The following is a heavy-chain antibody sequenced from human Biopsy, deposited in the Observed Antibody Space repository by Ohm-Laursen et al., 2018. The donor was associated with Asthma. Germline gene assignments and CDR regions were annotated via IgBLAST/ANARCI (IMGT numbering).Heavy chain of an antibody. CDR2: IYYSGGT. CDR3: ARTTYGHDGFDP. D-gene: IGHD4-17*01. CDR1: SGSGGYMRSGNYY. J-gene: IGHJ5*02. Sequence: TLSLTCSLSSGSGGYMRSGNYYWGWIRQHPVKGLEWIGHIYYSGGTYYNPSLKSRVSISLDTSKNQFSLSLNSVTAADTAVYYCARTTYGHDGFDPWGQGTLVTVSS. V-gene: IGHV4-31*02.